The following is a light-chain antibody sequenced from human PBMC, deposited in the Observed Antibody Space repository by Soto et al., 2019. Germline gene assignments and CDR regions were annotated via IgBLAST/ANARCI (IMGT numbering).Light chain of an antibody. CDR2: EVS. CDR1: SSDVGAYNY. Sequence: QSVLTQPASVSGSPGQSITISCTGTSSDVGAYNYVSWYQQHPGKAPKLMIYEVSNRPSGFSNRFSGSKSGNTASLTISGLQAEDEADYYCSSYTSSSTLVVFGGGTKLTVL. V-gene: IGLV2-14*01. J-gene: IGLJ2*01. CDR3: SSYTSSSTLVV.